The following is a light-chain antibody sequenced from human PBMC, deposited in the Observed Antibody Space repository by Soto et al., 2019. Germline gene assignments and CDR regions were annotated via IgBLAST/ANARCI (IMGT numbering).Light chain of an antibody. J-gene: IGLJ1*01. Sequence: QSALTQPASVSRSPGQSITISCTGTSSDIGAYNYVSWYQQYPGKAPKLMIYGVTNRPSGVSNRFSGSKTGNTASLTISGLQAEDEADYYCFSHRSGDSHVFGTGTKLTVL. CDR1: SSDIGAYNY. CDR3: FSHRSGDSHV. CDR2: GVT. V-gene: IGLV2-14*01.